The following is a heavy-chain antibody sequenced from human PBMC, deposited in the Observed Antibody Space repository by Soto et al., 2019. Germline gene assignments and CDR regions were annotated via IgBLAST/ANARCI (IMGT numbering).Heavy chain of an antibody. CDR1: GGSISSSSYY. Sequence: ETLSLTCTVSGGSISSSSYYWGWIRQPPGKGLEWIGSIYYSGSTYYNPSLKSRVTISVDTSKNQFSLKLSSVTAADTAVYYCARQVASMVGYYYYGMDVWGQGTTVTVSS. D-gene: IGHD2-15*01. CDR2: IYYSGST. V-gene: IGHV4-39*01. J-gene: IGHJ6*02. CDR3: ARQVASMVGYYYYGMDV.